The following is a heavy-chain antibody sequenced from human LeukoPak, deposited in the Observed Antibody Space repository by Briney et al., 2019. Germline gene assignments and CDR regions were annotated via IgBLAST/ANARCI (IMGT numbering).Heavy chain of an antibody. D-gene: IGHD3-22*01. CDR2: IGGSGGST. CDR3: ARATRFNYYDITGAFDI. V-gene: IGHV3-23*01. J-gene: IGHJ3*02. Sequence: GGSLRLSCAASGFTFSSYAMSWVRQAPGKGLEWVSAIGGSGGSTYYADSVKGRFTISRDNAKNSLYLQMNSLRAEDTAVYYCARATRFNYYDITGAFDIWGQGTMVTVSS. CDR1: GFTFSSYA.